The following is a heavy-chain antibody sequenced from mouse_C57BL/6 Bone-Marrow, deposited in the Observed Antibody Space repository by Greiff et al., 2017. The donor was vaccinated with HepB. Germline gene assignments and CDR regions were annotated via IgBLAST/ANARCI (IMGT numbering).Heavy chain of an antibody. CDR3: ARRGITTVVAGDY. CDR2: IYPSDSET. CDR1: GYTFTSYW. J-gene: IGHJ2*01. Sequence: QVQLQQPGAELVRPGSSVKLSCKASGYTFTSYWMDWVKQRPGQGLEWIGNIYPSDSETHYNQKFKDKATLTVDKSSSTAYMQLSSLTSEDSAVYYCARRGITTVVAGDYWGQGTTLTVSS. D-gene: IGHD1-1*01. V-gene: IGHV1-61*01.